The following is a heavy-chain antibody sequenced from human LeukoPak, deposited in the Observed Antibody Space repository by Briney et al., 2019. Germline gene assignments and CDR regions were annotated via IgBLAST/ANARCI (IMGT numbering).Heavy chain of an antibody. CDR2: INPSGGST. Sequence: ASVKVSCKASGYTSTSYYIHRVRQAPGQGLEWMGIINPSGGSTSYAQKFQGRVTMTRDTSTSTVYMELSSLRSDDTAVYYCSKESEGWFDPWGQGTLVTVSS. CDR1: GYTSTSYY. D-gene: IGHD3-10*01. J-gene: IGHJ5*02. CDR3: SKESEGWFDP. V-gene: IGHV1-46*03.